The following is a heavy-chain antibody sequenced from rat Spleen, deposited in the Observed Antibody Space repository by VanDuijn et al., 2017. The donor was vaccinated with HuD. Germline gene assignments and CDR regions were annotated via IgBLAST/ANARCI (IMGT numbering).Heavy chain of an antibody. CDR1: GFTFSSFA. D-gene: IGHD2-2*01. Sequence: EVQLVESGGGLVQPGRSLKLSCVASGFTFSSFAMAWVRQAPTTGLEWVATISYGDSSGHSITYYRDSVKGRFTISRDNAKSTLSLQMDSLRSEDTATYYCARHPDTYWYFDFWGPGTMVTVSS. V-gene: IGHV5-29*01. CDR2: ISYGDSSGHSIT. CDR3: ARHPDTYWYFDF. J-gene: IGHJ1*01.